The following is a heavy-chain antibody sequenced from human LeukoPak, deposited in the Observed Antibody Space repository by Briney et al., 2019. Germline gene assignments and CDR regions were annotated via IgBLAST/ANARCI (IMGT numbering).Heavy chain of an antibody. V-gene: IGHV3-43*02. CDR3: AKDKRGSGSPFDY. Sequence: GGSLRLSCAASGFTFDDYAMHWVRQAPGKGLEWVSLISGDGGSTYYADSVKGRFTISRDNSKNSLYLQMNSLRTEDTALCYCAKDKRGSGSPFDYWGQGTLVTVSS. CDR1: GFTFDDYA. J-gene: IGHJ4*02. D-gene: IGHD1-26*01. CDR2: ISGDGGST.